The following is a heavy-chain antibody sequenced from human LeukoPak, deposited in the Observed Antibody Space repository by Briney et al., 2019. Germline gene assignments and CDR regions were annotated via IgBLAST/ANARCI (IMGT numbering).Heavy chain of an antibody. CDR3: AKNYGDYWTYYYYYMDV. V-gene: IGHV3-23*01. CDR2: ISGSGGTT. D-gene: IGHD4-17*01. Sequence: GGSLRLSCAASGFSFSSYAMSWVRQAPGKGLEWVSAISGSGGTTYYADSVKGRFTISRDNSKTTLYLQMNSLRAEDTAIYYCAKNYGDYWTYYYYYMDVWGRGTTVTVSS. CDR1: GFSFSSYA. J-gene: IGHJ6*03.